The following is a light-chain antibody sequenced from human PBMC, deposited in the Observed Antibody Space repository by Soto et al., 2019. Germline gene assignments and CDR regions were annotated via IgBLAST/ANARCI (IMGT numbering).Light chain of an antibody. V-gene: IGKV3-20*01. CDR2: GAS. CDR1: QSVSSSY. J-gene: IGKJ1*01. CDR3: QQYGSSQT. Sequence: EIVLTQSPGTLSLSPGERATNSCRASQSVSSSYLAWYQQKPGQAPRLLIYGASSRATGIPDRFSGSGSGTDFTLTISRLEPEDFAVYYCQQYGSSQTFGQGTKVDIK.